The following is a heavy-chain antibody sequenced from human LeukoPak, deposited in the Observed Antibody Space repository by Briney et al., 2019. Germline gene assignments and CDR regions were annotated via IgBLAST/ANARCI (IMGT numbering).Heavy chain of an antibody. CDR1: GFTFSTYG. J-gene: IGHJ4*02. V-gene: IGHV3-30*02. CDR2: IRYDGSNK. CDR3: AKNPDFYDFWRGYFDY. D-gene: IGHD3-3*01. Sequence: GGSLRLSCAASGFTFSTYGMYWVRQAPGKGLEWVAFIRYDGSNKYYADSVKGRFTISRDNSKNTLYLQMNSLRAEDTAVYYCAKNPDFYDFWRGYFDYWGQGTLVTVSS.